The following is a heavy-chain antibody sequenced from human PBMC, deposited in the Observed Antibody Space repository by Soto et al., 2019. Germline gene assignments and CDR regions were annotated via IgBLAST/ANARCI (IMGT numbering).Heavy chain of an antibody. V-gene: IGHV6-1*01. J-gene: IGHJ4*02. CDR3: TGQSVSDAIDY. CDR1: GDSVSSNNGA. Sequence: SQTPSLTCAVSGDSVSSNNGAWNWIRQSPSRGLEWLARTYYRSKWYTGYAVSVRSRITINPDTSQNQFSLQLNFVLPENTALSYCTGQSVSDAIDYWGQGTGVTVSA. CDR2: TYYRSKWYT. D-gene: IGHD2-8*02.